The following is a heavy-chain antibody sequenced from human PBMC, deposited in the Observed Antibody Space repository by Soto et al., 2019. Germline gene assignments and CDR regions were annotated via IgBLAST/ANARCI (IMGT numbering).Heavy chain of an antibody. J-gene: IGHJ6*03. CDR2: IYYSGST. CDR3: ARRISTMVRGVPGRYYYYMDV. Sequence: PSETLSLTCTVSGGSISSYYWSWIRQPPGEGLEWIGYIYYSGSTNYNPSLKSRVTISVDTSKNQFSLKLSSVTAADTAVYYCARRISTMVRGVPGRYYYYMDVWGKGTTVTVSS. CDR1: GGSISSYY. V-gene: IGHV4-59*08. D-gene: IGHD3-10*01.